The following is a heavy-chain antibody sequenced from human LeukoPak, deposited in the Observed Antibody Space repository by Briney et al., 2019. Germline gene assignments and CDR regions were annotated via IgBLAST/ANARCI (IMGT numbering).Heavy chain of an antibody. D-gene: IGHD4-23*01. J-gene: IGHJ4*02. CDR3: ARDPLGYGGNSGYFDY. CDR1: GFSFSSYA. CDR2: ISYDGSNK. Sequence: PGGSLRLSCAASGFSFSSYAMHWVRQAPGKGLEWVAVISYDGSNKYYADSVKGRFTISRDNSKNTLSLQMNSLRAEDTAVYYCARDPLGYGGNSGYFDYWGQGTLVTVSS. V-gene: IGHV3-30-3*01.